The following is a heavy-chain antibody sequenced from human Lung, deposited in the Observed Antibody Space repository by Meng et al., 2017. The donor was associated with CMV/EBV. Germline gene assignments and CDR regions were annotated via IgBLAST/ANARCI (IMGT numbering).Heavy chain of an antibody. J-gene: IGHJ2*01. Sequence: GGSXRLSCAASGFTFSSYAMSWVRQAPGKGLEWVSAISGSGGSTSYADSVKGRFTISRDNSKNTLYLQMNSLRAEDTAVYYCAKAGCSSTSCYGWYFDLXGRGXLVTVSS. D-gene: IGHD2-2*01. CDR3: AKAGCSSTSCYGWYFDL. CDR2: ISGSGGST. CDR1: GFTFSSYA. V-gene: IGHV3-23*01.